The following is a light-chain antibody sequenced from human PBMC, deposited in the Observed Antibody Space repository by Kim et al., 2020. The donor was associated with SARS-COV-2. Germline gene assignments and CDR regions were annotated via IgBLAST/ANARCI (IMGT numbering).Light chain of an antibody. CDR3: QQFDSSRTWT. Sequence: DIVLTQSPDTLSLSPGDRATLSCRASQSVTSTYVAWYQQKPGQAPRLLIYGTSTRAAGIPGRFSGSGSGTEYTLTINRLEPEDFAIYYCQQFDSSRTWTFGQGTKVDIK. CDR2: GTS. V-gene: IGKV3-20*01. CDR1: QSVTSTY. J-gene: IGKJ1*01.